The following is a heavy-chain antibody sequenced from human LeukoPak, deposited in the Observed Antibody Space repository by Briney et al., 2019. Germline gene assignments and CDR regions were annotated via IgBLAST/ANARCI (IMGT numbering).Heavy chain of an antibody. V-gene: IGHV1-18*01. CDR1: GYTFTSYV. D-gene: IGHD3-22*01. CDR2: ISAYNGNT. J-gene: IGHJ6*02. CDR3: ARDSSSVTPSGMDV. Sequence: GASVKVSCKAFGYTFTSYVITWVRQAPGQGLEWRGWISAYNGNTDYADNFQGRVIVTTDTSTSTAYMELRSLRSDDTAVYYCARDSSSVTPSGMDVWGQGTTVAVSS.